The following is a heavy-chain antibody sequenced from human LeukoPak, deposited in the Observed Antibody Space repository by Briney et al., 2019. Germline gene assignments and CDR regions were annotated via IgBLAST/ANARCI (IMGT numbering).Heavy chain of an antibody. CDR3: TTDDPAPYYYDSSDAFDI. Sequence: GGSLRLSCAASGFTFGNAWMSWVRQAPGKGLEWVGRIKSKTDGGTTDYAAPVKGRFTISRDDSKNTLYLQMNSLKTEDTAVYYCTTDDPAPYYYDSSDAFDIWGQGTMVTVSS. D-gene: IGHD3-22*01. V-gene: IGHV3-15*01. J-gene: IGHJ3*02. CDR2: IKSKTDGGTT. CDR1: GFTFGNAW.